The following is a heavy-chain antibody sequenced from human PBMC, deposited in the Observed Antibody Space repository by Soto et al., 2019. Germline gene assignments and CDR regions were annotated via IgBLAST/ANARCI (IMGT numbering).Heavy chain of an antibody. V-gene: IGHV1-18*04. CDR2: VSPYNGDT. Sequence: ASVKVSCKAFGYTFTTYGINWVRQAPGQGLEWMGWVSPYNGDTTYAQKVQGRVTMTTDTSTRTAYLGVRSLRSDDTAVYYCAREVGHMDVWGQGTTVTVSS. J-gene: IGHJ6*02. CDR3: AREVGHMDV. CDR1: GYTFTTYG. D-gene: IGHD2-2*01.